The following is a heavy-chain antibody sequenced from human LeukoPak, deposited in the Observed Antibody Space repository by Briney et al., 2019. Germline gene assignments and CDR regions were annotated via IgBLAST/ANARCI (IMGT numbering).Heavy chain of an antibody. CDR2: IRYDGSNK. J-gene: IGHJ4*02. CDR3: ARASVGGNPFDY. Sequence: GGSLRLSCAASGFTFSSYGMHWVRQAPGKGLEWVAFIRYDGSNKYYADSVKGRFTISRDNAKNTLFLQMNSLRVEDTAVYYCARASVGGNPFDYWGQGTLVTVSS. CDR1: GFTFSSYG. D-gene: IGHD1-26*01. V-gene: IGHV3-30*02.